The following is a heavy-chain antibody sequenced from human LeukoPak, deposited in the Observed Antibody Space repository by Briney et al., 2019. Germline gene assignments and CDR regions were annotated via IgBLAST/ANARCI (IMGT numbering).Heavy chain of an antibody. CDR3: ASLFSDRYYDSSGYYGYDAFDI. D-gene: IGHD3-22*01. CDR2: IYSGGST. J-gene: IGHJ3*02. V-gene: IGHV3-53*01. Sequence: GGSLRLSCAASGFTFATYTFNWVRQAPGKGLEWVSVIYSGGSTYYADSVKGRFTISRDNSKNTLYLQMNSLRAEDTAVYYCASLFSDRYYDSSGYYGYDAFDIWGQGTMVTVSS. CDR1: GFTFATYT.